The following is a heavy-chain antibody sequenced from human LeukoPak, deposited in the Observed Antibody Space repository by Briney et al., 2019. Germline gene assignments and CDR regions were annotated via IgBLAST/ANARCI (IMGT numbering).Heavy chain of an antibody. CDR3: ARDVGSLAGSLLNADFDI. J-gene: IGHJ3*02. Sequence: GESLKISCKGSGYRFTSFWIGWVRPMPGKGLEWMGIIYPGDSDTRYSTSFEGQVTISADKSISTAYLQWSSLEAWDTAMYYCARDVGSLAGSLLNADFDIWGRVTMVTVSS. D-gene: IGHD3-9*01. CDR2: IYPGDSDT. V-gene: IGHV5-51*01. CDR1: GYRFTSFW.